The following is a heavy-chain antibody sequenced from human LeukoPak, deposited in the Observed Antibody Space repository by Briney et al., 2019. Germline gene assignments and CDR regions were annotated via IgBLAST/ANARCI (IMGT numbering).Heavy chain of an antibody. Sequence: SETLSLTCTVSGGSISSYYWSWIRQPAGKGLEWIGRIYTSGSTNYNPSLKSRVTMSVDTSKNQFSLKLSSVTAADTVVYYCAREGDYYGSGSYYRYWGQGTLVTVSS. J-gene: IGHJ4*02. CDR1: GGSISSYY. V-gene: IGHV4-4*07. CDR2: IYTSGST. CDR3: AREGDYYGSGSYYRY. D-gene: IGHD3-10*01.